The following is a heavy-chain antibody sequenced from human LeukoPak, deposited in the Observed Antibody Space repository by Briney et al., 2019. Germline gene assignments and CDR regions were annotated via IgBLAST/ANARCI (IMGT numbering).Heavy chain of an antibody. CDR1: GGSISSSSYY. V-gene: IGHV4-39*07. CDR2: IYYSGST. D-gene: IGHD6-13*01. J-gene: IGHJ5*02. CDR3: ARGQPKQQLSS. Sequence: PSETLSLTCTVSGGSISSSSYYWGWIRQPPGKGLEWIGSIYYSGSTSYNPSLKSRLTISVDTSKNQFSLKLSSVTAADTAVYYCARGQPKQQLSSWGPGTLVTVSS.